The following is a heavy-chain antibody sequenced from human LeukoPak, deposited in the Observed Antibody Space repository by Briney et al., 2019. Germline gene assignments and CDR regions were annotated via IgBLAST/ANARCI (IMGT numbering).Heavy chain of an antibody. Sequence: SETLSLTCTVSGGSISSYYWSWIRQPPGKGLEWIGYIYYSGSTNYNPSLKSRVTISVDTSKNQFSLKLSSVTAADTAVYYCARALGAIDDYRGQGTLVTVSS. CDR2: IYYSGST. CDR1: GGSISSYY. J-gene: IGHJ4*02. D-gene: IGHD1-26*01. CDR3: ARALGAIDDY. V-gene: IGHV4-59*01.